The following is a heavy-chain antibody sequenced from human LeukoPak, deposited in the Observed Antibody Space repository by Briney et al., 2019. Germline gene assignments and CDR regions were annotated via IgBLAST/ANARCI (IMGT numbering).Heavy chain of an antibody. CDR2: IYHSGST. CDR1: GYSISSCYF. J-gene: IGHJ4*02. CDR3: ARDTNYDSSGDAIFDY. V-gene: IGHV4-38-2*02. D-gene: IGHD3-22*01. Sequence: SETLSLTCAVSGYSISSCYFWAWIRQPPGKGLEWIGTIYHSGSTYYNPSLKSRVTISVDTSKNQFSLMLSSVTAADTAVYYCARDTNYDSSGDAIFDYWGQGTLVTVSS.